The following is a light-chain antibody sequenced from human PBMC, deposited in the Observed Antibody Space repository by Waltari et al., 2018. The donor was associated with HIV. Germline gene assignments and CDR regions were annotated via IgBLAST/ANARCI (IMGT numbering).Light chain of an antibody. J-gene: IGLJ3*02. CDR1: TSDIGGSNY. CDR3: CSYTKLTTHYVL. Sequence: QSALTQPASVSGSPGQSITISCNGTTSDIGGSNYVSWYQRHPDKAPKLIIFGVSNRPSGMSSRCSGSKSGNTASLTISGLQAEDESDYYCCSYTKLTTHYVLFGGGTKLTVL. CDR2: GVS. V-gene: IGLV2-14*03.